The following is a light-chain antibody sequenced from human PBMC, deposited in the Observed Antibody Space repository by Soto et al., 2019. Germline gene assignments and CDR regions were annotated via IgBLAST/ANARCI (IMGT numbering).Light chain of an antibody. Sequence: EIVMTQSPATLSVSPGERATLSCRASQSVSSNLAWYQQKPGQAPRLLIYGASTRATGLPARFSGSGSGTEFTLTISSLQSEDFAVYYCQQYNNWPWTFGHGTKVEIK. V-gene: IGKV3-15*01. CDR3: QQYNNWPWT. J-gene: IGKJ1*01. CDR1: QSVSSN. CDR2: GAS.